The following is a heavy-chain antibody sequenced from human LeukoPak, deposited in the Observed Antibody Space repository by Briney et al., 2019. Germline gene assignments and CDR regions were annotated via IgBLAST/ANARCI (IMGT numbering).Heavy chain of an antibody. CDR1: GFTVSNHY. V-gene: IGHV3-53*01. CDR2: IYSGGNT. J-gene: IGHJ4*02. CDR3: ARGFLVVTGQGAFDY. Sequence: GGSLRLSCVVSGFTVSNHYMSWVRQAPRKGLGWVSVIYSGGNTYYADSVKGRFTISRDNSKNTIYLQMNTLGAEDTAVYYCARGFLVVTGQGAFDYWGQGTLVTVSS. D-gene: IGHD3-22*01.